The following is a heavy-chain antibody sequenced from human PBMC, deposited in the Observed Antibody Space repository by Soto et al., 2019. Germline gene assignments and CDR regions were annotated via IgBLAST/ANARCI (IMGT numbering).Heavy chain of an antibody. D-gene: IGHD2-2*01. Sequence: QVLLVDSGGGVVQPGRSLRLSCAASGFTFSSYAMNWVRQAPGKGLEWVALISHDGINKYYADSVRGRFTISRDSSTNRLYLLMNSLRAADTAVYYCGRCTSTSCHLGSDYWGQGTLVTVSA. CDR3: GRCTSTSCHLGSDY. J-gene: IGHJ4*02. V-gene: IGHV3-30-3*01. CDR1: GFTFSSYA. CDR2: ISHDGINK.